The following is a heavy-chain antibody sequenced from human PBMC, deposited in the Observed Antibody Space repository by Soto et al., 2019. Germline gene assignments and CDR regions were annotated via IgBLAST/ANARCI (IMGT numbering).Heavy chain of an antibody. CDR2: ISFDGSNK. J-gene: IGHJ4*02. CDR1: GFTFSTYS. D-gene: IGHD3-10*01. V-gene: IGHV3-30-3*01. CDR3: ARDPIYYGPGSSYFDY. Sequence: QVQLVESGGGVVQPGRSLRLSCAASGFTFSTYSMYWVRQAPGKGLEWVAVISFDGSNKYYADSVKGRFTISRDNSKNTLYLQMNSLRAEDTAVFYCARDPIYYGPGSSYFDYWGQGTLVTVSS.